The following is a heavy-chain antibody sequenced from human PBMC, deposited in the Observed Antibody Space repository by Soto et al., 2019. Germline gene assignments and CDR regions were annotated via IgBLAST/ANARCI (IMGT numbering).Heavy chain of an antibody. CDR3: ARGPAPNGSGSSVEYFQH. D-gene: IGHD3-10*01. J-gene: IGHJ1*01. V-gene: IGHV4-34*01. CDR2: INHSVST. Sequence: SETLSLTCAVYGGSFSGYYWSWIRQPPGKGLEWIGEINHSVSTNYNPSLKSRVTISVDTSKNQFSLKLSSVTAADTAVYYCARGPAPNGSGSSVEYFQHWGQGTLVTFSS. CDR1: GGSFSGYY.